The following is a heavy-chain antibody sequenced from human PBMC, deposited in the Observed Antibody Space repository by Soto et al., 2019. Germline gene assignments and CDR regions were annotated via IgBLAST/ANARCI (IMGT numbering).Heavy chain of an antibody. Sequence: GASVKVSCKASGYTFTSYAMHWVRQAPGQRLEWMGWINAGNGNTKYSQKFQGRVTITRDTSASTAYMELSSLRSEDTAVYYCARDYGDYEGSNFDYRGQRTPVTVSS. CDR2: INAGNGNT. CDR1: GYTFTSYA. J-gene: IGHJ4*02. CDR3: ARDYGDYEGSNFDY. V-gene: IGHV1-3*01. D-gene: IGHD4-17*01.